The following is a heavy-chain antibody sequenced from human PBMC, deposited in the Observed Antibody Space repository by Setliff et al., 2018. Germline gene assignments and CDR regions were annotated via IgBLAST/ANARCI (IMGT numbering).Heavy chain of an antibody. CDR1: GYSFTVFG. V-gene: IGHV1-18*01. J-gene: IGHJ6*03. CDR3: AKPTTVTTTHYYSYMDV. CDR2: ISPYNGST. D-gene: IGHD4-4*01. Sequence: AASVKVSCKTSGYSFTVFGISWVRQAPGQGLEWMGWISPYNGSTNYAHKFQGRVTMTEDTSTDTAYMELSSLRTEDTAVYYCAKPTTVTTTHYYSYMDVWGKGTTVTVSS.